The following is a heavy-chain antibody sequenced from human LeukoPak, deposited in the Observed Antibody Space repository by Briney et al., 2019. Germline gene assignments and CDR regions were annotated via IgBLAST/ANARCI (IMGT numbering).Heavy chain of an antibody. CDR3: VRQAVAGCWFDP. Sequence: SETLSLTCAVYGGSISSGSYYWSWIRQPAGKGLEWIGRIYTSGSTNYNPSLKSRVTISVDTSKNQLSLKLRSVTAADTAVYYCVRQAVAGCWFDPWGQGTLVSVSS. V-gene: IGHV4-61*02. J-gene: IGHJ5*02. D-gene: IGHD6-19*01. CDR1: GGSISSGSYY. CDR2: IYTSGST.